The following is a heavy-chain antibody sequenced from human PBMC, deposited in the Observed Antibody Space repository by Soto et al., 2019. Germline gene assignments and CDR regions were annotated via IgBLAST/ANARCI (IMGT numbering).Heavy chain of an antibody. Sequence: SETLSLTCAVYSVSFSGYYWSWIRHPPGKLLGWIGEIHHGGSTNYNPSLKRRVTIPVDTSKNQFSLKLSSVTAADTDVSYCARGESSEYSSSPLFDYWGQGTLVTVSS. D-gene: IGHD6-6*01. CDR1: SVSFSGYY. CDR3: ARGESSEYSSSPLFDY. CDR2: IHHGGST. V-gene: IGHV4-34*01. J-gene: IGHJ4*02.